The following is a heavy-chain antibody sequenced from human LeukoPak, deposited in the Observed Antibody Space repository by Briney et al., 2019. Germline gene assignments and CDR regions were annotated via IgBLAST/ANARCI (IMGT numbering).Heavy chain of an antibody. J-gene: IGHJ5*02. CDR2: ISAYNGNT. CDR1: GYTFTSYG. V-gene: IGHV1-18*01. Sequence: ASVKVSCKASGYTFTSYGISWVRQAPGQGLEWVGWISAYNGNTNYAQKLQGRVTMTTDTSTSTAYMELRNLRSDDTAVYYCARARYDFWSGYEAWRELVFDPWGQGTLVTVSS. D-gene: IGHD3-3*01. CDR3: ARARYDFWSGYEAWRELVFDP.